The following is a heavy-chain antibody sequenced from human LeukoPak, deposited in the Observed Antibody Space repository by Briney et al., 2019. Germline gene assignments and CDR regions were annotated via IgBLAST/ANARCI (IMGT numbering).Heavy chain of an antibody. J-gene: IGHJ1*01. D-gene: IGHD3-22*01. V-gene: IGHV1-46*01. CDR3: ARDLMRYYDSSGYSGIQH. CDR2: INPSGGST. Sequence: ASVKVSCKTSGYSFTSYYIHWVRQAPGQGLEWMGVINPSGGSTSYTQKLQGRVTMTRDTSTSTVYMELSSLTSEDTAMYYCARDLMRYYDSSGYSGIQHWGQGTLVTVSS. CDR1: GYSFTSYY.